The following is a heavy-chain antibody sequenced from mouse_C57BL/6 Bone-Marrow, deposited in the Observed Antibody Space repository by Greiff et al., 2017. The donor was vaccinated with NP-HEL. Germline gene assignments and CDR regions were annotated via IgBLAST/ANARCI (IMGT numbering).Heavy chain of an antibody. CDR2: IYPGDGDT. Sequence: VQLQQSGAELVKPGASVKISCKASGYAFSSYWMNWVKQRPGKGLEWIGQIYPGDGDTNYNGKFKGKSTLTADKSSSTAYMQLSSLTSEDSAVYFCARGRGITTNYFDYWGQGTTLTVSS. D-gene: IGHD1-1*01. V-gene: IGHV1-80*01. CDR3: ARGRGITTNYFDY. J-gene: IGHJ2*01. CDR1: GYAFSSYW.